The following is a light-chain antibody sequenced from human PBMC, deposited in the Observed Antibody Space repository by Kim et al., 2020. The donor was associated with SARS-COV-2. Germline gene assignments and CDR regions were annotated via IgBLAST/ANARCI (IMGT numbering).Light chain of an antibody. Sequence: ASVGDRVSLTCRARQRIISWLAWCLQRPGKAPRCLSYEGSSLESVVPSRFSGSGSGAEFTLTTSSLQPDEFATFNCQKYNEYPLTFGGGTKVDIK. CDR3: QKYNEYPLT. CDR1: QRIISW. V-gene: IGKV1-5*03. CDR2: EGS. J-gene: IGKJ4*01.